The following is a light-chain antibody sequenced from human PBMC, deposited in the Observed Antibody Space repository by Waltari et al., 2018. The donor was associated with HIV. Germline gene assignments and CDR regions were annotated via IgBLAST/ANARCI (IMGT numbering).Light chain of an antibody. V-gene: IGKV3-20*01. CDR3: QLYSASIT. CDR1: ESVSSSY. Sequence: EIVLTQSPGTLSLSPGERATLSCRASESVSSSYLAWYQQKPGQAPRLLIYGASTRATDIPDRFSGSGSGTDFTLTINRLEPEDFAVYFCQLYSASITFGQGTRLEIK. J-gene: IGKJ5*01. CDR2: GAS.